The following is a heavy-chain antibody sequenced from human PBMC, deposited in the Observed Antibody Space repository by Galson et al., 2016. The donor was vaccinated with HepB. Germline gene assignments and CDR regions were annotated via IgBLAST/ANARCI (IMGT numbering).Heavy chain of an antibody. D-gene: IGHD4-17*01. CDR3: ARGDNPDYGDYASAYYYMDV. CDR2: INHSGST. V-gene: IGHV4-34*01. J-gene: IGHJ6*03. Sequence: SETLSLTCTVSGYSIYNGYYWSWIRQPPGKGLEWIGEINHSGSTNYNPSLNSRVTISVDTSKNQFSLKLSSVTAADTAVYYCARGDNPDYGDYASAYYYMDVWGKGTTVTVSS. CDR1: GYSIYNGYY.